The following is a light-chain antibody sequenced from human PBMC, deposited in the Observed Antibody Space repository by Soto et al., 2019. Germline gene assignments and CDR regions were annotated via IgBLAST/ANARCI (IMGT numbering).Light chain of an antibody. CDR1: SSNIGSNS. CDR2: STD. J-gene: IGLJ1*01. V-gene: IGLV1-44*01. Sequence: QSVLTQPPSASGTPGQRVTISCSGSSSNIGSNSVNWYLQLPGKAPKLLISSTDQRPSGVPDRFSGSKSGTSGSLAISGLQSEDEADYYFAAWDDSLNGDVFGTGTKLTVL. CDR3: AAWDDSLNGDV.